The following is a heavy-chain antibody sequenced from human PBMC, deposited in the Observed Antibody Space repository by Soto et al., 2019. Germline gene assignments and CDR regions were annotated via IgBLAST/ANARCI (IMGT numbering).Heavy chain of an antibody. V-gene: IGHV3-48*01. Sequence: GGFLRLSCAASGFTFSSYSMDWVRQAPGKGLEWVSSISNSSSTIYYADSVKGRFTISRDNAKNSLYLQMISLRAEDTAVYYCARESTTRGGGAFDIWGQGTMVTVSS. J-gene: IGHJ3*02. CDR1: GFTFSSYS. D-gene: IGHD3-16*01. CDR3: ARESTTRGGGAFDI. CDR2: ISNSSSTI.